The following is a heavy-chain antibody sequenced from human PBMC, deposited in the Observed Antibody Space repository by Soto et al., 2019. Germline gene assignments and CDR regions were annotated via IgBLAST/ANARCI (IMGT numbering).Heavy chain of an antibody. J-gene: IGHJ1*01. CDR3: AKWARYCSTTTCRK. CDR2: ISVSGGGSS. D-gene: IGHD2-2*01. Sequence: EVQLFESGGGLVQPGGSLRLSCVASGFTFSSFAMSWVRQAPGKGLEWVSAISVSGGGSSYYADSVKGRFTISRDNSMNTLYLQMNSLRAEDTALYYCAKWARYCSTTTCRKWGQGTLVTVSS. CDR1: GFTFSSFA. V-gene: IGHV3-23*01.